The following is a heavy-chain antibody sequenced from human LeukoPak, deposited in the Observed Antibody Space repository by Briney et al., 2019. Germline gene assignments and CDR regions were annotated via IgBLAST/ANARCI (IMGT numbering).Heavy chain of an antibody. CDR3: ATDWSADGVYYFDY. J-gene: IGHJ4*02. CDR2: INPNSGGT. CDR1: GYTFTGYY. V-gene: IGHV1-2*02. Sequence: ASVKVSCKASGYTFTGYYMHWVRQAPGQGLEWMGWINPNSGGTNYAQKFQGRVTMTEDTSTDTAYMELSSLRSEDTAVYYCATDWSADGVYYFDYWGQGTLVTVSS. D-gene: IGHD2-8*02.